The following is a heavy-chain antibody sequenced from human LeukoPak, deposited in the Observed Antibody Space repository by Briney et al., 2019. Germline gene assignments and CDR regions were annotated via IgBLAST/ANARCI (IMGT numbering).Heavy chain of an antibody. CDR1: GYSISSGYY. CDR2: IYHSGST. D-gene: IGHD2-15*01. V-gene: IGHV4-38-2*02. Sequence: SETLSLTCTVSGYSISSGYYWGWIRQPPGKGLEWIGSIYHSGSTYYNPSLKSRVTISVDTSKNQFSLKLSSVTAADTAVYYYAREACSGGGCYLLYYYYYYMDVWGKGTTVTVSS. CDR3: AREACSGGGCYLLYYYYYYMDV. J-gene: IGHJ6*03.